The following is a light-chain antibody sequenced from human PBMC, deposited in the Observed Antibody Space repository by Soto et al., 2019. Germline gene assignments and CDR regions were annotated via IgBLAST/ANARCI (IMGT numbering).Light chain of an antibody. CDR2: DAS. CDR1: KIGSKI. V-gene: IGLV3-21*02. Sequence: SYELTQPPSVSVAPGQTARITCGGDKIGSKIVHWYRQRPGQAPVAVVFDASDRPSGIPDRISASRSGDTATLTISGVDAGDEADYYCQVWASTDEFFVFGSGTKVTVL. J-gene: IGLJ1*01. CDR3: QVWASTDEFFV.